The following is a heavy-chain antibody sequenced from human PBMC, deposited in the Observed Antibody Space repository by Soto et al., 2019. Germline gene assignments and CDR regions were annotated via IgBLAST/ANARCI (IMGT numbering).Heavy chain of an antibody. D-gene: IGHD3-3*01. CDR3: ARDPTFDFWGGNEQNWFDP. V-gene: IGHV1-18*01. Sequence: ASVKVSCKASGYTFTSYGISWVRQAPGQGLEWMGWISAYNGNTNYAQKLQGRVTMTTDTSTSTAYMELRSLGSDDTAVYYCARDPTFDFWGGNEQNWFDPWGQGTLVTVSS. CDR1: GYTFTSYG. CDR2: ISAYNGNT. J-gene: IGHJ5*02.